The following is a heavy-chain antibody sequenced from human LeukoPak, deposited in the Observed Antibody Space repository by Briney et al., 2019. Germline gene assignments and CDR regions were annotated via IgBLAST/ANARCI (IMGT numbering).Heavy chain of an antibody. CDR2: ISYDGSNK. V-gene: IGHV3-30-3*01. J-gene: IGHJ3*02. D-gene: IGHD3-22*01. CDR1: GFTFSSYA. CDR3: ARPTRHRDSSGHYLAFDI. Sequence: GGSLRLSCAASGFTFSSYAMHWVRQAPGKGLEWVAVISYDGSNKYYADPVKGRFTISRDNSKSTLYLQMNSLRAEDTAVYYCARPTRHRDSSGHYLAFDIWGQGTMVTVSS.